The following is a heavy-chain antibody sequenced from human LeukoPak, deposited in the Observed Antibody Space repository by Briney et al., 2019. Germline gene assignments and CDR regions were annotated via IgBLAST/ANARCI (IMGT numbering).Heavy chain of an antibody. Sequence: GGSLRLSCAASGFTFSSYGMHWVRQAPGKGLEWVAVIWYDGSNKYYADSVKGRFTISRDNSKNTLYLLMNSLRAEDTAVYYCARDGGVGGSYFEGAFDIWGQGTMVTVSS. D-gene: IGHD1-26*01. CDR3: ARDGGVGGSYFEGAFDI. CDR1: GFTFSSYG. V-gene: IGHV3-33*01. J-gene: IGHJ3*02. CDR2: IWYDGSNK.